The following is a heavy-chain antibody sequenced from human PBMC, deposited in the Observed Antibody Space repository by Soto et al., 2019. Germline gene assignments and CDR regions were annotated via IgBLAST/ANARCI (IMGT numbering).Heavy chain of an antibody. CDR1: GFTFSSYG. D-gene: IGHD3-10*01. J-gene: IGHJ4*02. CDR2: IWYDGSNK. V-gene: IGHV3-33*01. Sequence: GGSLRLSCAASGFTFSSYGMHWFRQAPGKGLEWVAVIWYDGSNKYYADSVKGRFTISRDNSKNTLYLQMNSLRAEDTAVYYCARAIGYGSGSYYKGPSDYWGQGTLVTVSS. CDR3: ARAIGYGSGSYYKGPSDY.